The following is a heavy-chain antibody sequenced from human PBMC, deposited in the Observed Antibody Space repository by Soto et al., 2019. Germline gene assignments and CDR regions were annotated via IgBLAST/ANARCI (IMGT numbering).Heavy chain of an antibody. J-gene: IGHJ4*02. D-gene: IGHD6-13*01. CDR1: GFTFSSYD. CDR2: IGTAGDT. Sequence: GGSLRLSCAASGFTFSSYDMHWVRQATGKGLEWVSAIGTAGDTYYPGSVKGRFTISRENAKNSLYLQMNSLRAEDTAVYYCARADLRIAAAGSHFDYWGQGTLVTVSS. V-gene: IGHV3-13*01. CDR3: ARADLRIAAAGSHFDY.